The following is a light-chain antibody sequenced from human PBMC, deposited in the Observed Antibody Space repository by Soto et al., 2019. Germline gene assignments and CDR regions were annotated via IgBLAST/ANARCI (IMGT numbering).Light chain of an antibody. CDR1: QSISSY. CDR2: AAS. CDR3: QQSYSTPLT. J-gene: IGKJ4*01. V-gene: IGKV1-39*01. Sequence: DIQMTQSPSALSASVGERVTIPCRASQSISSYLNWYQQKPGKAPKLLIYAASSLQSGVPSRFSGSGSGTDFTLTISSLQPEDFATYYCQQSYSTPLTFGGGTKVDI.